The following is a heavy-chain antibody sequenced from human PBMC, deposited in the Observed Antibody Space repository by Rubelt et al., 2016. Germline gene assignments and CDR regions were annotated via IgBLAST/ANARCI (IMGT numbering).Heavy chain of an antibody. J-gene: IGHJ3*01. CDR2: ITSSGGST. CDR1: GHNFIGYH. CDR3: AACHGTQTYGAFDL. V-gene: IGHV1-46*01. D-gene: IGHD6-13*01. Sequence: QEQLVQSGAEVRKPGASVSISCKPSGHNFIGYHIHWVRQAPGQGLEWMGIITSSGGSTSYAQKCQGRVSLTRDTLELNSLRPEDTAVYFCAACHGTQTYGAFDLWGQGTKVTVSS.